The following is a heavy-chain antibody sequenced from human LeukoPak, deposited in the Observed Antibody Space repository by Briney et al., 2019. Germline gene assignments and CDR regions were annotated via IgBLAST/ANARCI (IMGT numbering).Heavy chain of an antibody. V-gene: IGHV4-39*01. J-gene: IGHJ4*02. CDR3: ARPVGSTLAAHYFDV. D-gene: IGHD3-10*01. Sequence: PSETLSLTCTVSGGSISSSSYFWGWIRQPPGKGLEWIGSFYYRGTNYYNPSLKSRVTISIDTSKNQFSLSLTSVTAADTAVYYCARPVGSTLAAHYFDVWGQGTLVTVSS. CDR2: FYYRGTN. CDR1: GGSISSSSYF.